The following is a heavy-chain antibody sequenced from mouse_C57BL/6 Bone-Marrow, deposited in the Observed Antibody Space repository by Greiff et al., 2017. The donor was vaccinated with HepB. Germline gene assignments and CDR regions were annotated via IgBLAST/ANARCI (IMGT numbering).Heavy chain of an antibody. J-gene: IGHJ3*01. CDR2: ISYDGSN. V-gene: IGHV3-6*01. CDR1: GYSITSGYY. CDR3: ARKHYGSPWFAY. D-gene: IGHD1-1*01. Sequence: EVKLVESGPGLVKPSQSLSLTCSVTGYSITSGYYWNWIRQFPGNKLEWMGYISYDGSNNYNPSLKNRISITRDTSKNQFFLKLNSVTTEDTATYYCARKHYGSPWFAYWGQGTLVTVSA.